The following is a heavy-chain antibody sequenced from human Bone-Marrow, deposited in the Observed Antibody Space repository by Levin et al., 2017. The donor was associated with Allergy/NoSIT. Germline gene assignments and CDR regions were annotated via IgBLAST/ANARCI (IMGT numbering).Heavy chain of an antibody. J-gene: IGHJ6*02. V-gene: IGHV4-34*01. CDR2: INHGGST. CDR1: GGSLSGYY. D-gene: IGHD3-3*01. CDR3: ARHRSGSYGMDV. Sequence: SETLSLTCAVYGGSLSGYYWSWIRQSPGKGLEWIGEINHGGSTIYSPSLKSRVTISVDTSKNQFSLKLTSVTAADTAVYYCARHRSGSYGMDVWGQGTTVTVSS.